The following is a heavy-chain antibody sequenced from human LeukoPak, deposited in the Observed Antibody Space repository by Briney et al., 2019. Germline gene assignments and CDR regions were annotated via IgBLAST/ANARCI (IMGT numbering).Heavy chain of an antibody. V-gene: IGHV1-46*01. J-gene: IGHJ6*04. Sequence: ASVKVSCKASGYTFTIYYMHWVRQAPGQGLGWMGILNPSGGSTSYAQKFQGRVAMTRDTSTSTVYMELNSLRSDDTAVYYCARGQTLGAYDIVTGWPYGMDVWGKGTTVTVSS. CDR1: GYTFTIYY. CDR2: LNPSGGST. CDR3: ARGQTLGAYDIVTGWPYGMDV. D-gene: IGHD3-9*01.